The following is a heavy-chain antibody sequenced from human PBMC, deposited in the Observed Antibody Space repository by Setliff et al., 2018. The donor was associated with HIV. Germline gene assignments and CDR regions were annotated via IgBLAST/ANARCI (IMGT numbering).Heavy chain of an antibody. V-gene: IGHV4-39*02. D-gene: IGHD3-3*01. CDR3: ARVHYNLWTSYFWEHVQLHP. CDR2: IYYSGST. Sequence: SETLSLTCSVYGASISNSNSYWGWIRQTPGKRLEWLASIYYSGSTSYNPSLSSRLTISVDTSKNQLSLRLTSVTAADTGVYYCARVHYNLWTSYFWEHVQLHPWGQGTRVTVSS. J-gene: IGHJ5*02. CDR1: GASISNSNSY.